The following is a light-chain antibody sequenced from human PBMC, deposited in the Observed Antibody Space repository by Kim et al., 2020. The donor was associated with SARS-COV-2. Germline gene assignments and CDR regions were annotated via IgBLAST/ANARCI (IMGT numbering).Light chain of an antibody. CDR2: GAS. CDR1: QSVSSSY. CDR3: QQYGSSPNT. J-gene: IGKJ2*01. Sequence: LSPGESATLSCRASQSVSSSYLAWYPQKPGQAPRLLIYGASSRATGIPDRFSGSGSGTDFTLTISRLEPEDFAVYYCQQYGSSPNTFGQGTKLEI. V-gene: IGKV3-20*01.